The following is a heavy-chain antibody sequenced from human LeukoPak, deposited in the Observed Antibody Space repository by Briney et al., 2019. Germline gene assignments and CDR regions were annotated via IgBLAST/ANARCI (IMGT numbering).Heavy chain of an antibody. D-gene: IGHD4-11*01. J-gene: IGHJ4*02. CDR3: AREGLPYSGDH. Sequence: GGSLRLSCAASGFSFSTYCMRWARQTPGKGLEWVANIKGDGSEINYVDSVKGRFTISRDNAKNSLSLQMNSLTADDTGVYYCAREGLPYSGDHWGQGTLVTVSS. CDR1: GFSFSTYC. V-gene: IGHV3-7*01. CDR2: IKGDGSEI.